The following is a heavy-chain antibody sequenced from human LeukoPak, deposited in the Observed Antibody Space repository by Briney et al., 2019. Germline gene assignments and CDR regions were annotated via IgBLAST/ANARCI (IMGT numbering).Heavy chain of an antibody. D-gene: IGHD5-12*01. CDR2: ISNTGDSS. Sequence: GGSLRLSCAASGFTFTTYAMSWVRQAPGKGLEWVSAISNTGDSSYSADSVETRFTISTENYKNTLFLQMNSLRTEDTAVYYCAKDNDPRAYSAYDSYDDWGQGTLVTVS. CDR3: AKDNDPRAYSAYDSYDD. V-gene: IGHV3-23*01. J-gene: IGHJ4*02. CDR1: GFTFTTYA.